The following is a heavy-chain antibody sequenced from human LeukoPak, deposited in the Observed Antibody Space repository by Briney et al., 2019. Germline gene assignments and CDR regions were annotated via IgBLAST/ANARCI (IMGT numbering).Heavy chain of an antibody. D-gene: IGHD3-10*01. CDR3: ARTAGGSGSYYTGAFDI. V-gene: IGHV1-18*01. CDR1: GYTFTSYG. CDR2: ISAYNGNT. Sequence: GASVKVSCKASGYTFTSYGISWVRQAPGQGLEWMGWISAYNGNTNYAQKLQGRVTMTTDTSTSTAYMELRSLRSDDTAVYYCARTAGGSGSYYTGAFDIWGQGTMVTVSS. J-gene: IGHJ3*02.